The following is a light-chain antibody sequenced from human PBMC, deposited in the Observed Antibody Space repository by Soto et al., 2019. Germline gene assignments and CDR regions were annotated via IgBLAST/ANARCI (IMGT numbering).Light chain of an antibody. CDR2: LNSDGSH. Sequence: QLVLTQSPSASAALGASVKLTCTLSSGHSNYAIAWHQQHPEKGPRYLMKLNSDGSHSKGDGIPDRFSGSSSVAERYLTISSLQSEDEAYYYCQTWGTGIQVFGGGTKLTVL. CDR1: SGHSNYA. CDR3: QTWGTGIQV. V-gene: IGLV4-69*01. J-gene: IGLJ2*01.